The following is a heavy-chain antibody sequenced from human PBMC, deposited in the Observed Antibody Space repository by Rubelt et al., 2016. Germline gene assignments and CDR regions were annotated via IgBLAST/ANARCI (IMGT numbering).Heavy chain of an antibody. CDR2: IYYSGST. CDR3: ARLEDYYDGSGPFDY. CDR1: GGSIISSSHY. Sequence: QLQLQESGPGLVKPSETLSLTCTVSGGSIISSSHYWGWIRQAPGKGLEWIATIYYSGSTYYNPSLKTRVTLSVDTSYNQFFLKLRSVTAADTALYYCARLEDYYDGSGPFDYWGQGTPVTVSS. J-gene: IGHJ4*02. D-gene: IGHD3-22*01. V-gene: IGHV4-39*01.